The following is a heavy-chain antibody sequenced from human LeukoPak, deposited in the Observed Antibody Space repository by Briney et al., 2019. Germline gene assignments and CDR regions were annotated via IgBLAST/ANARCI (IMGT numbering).Heavy chain of an antibody. J-gene: IGHJ5*02. CDR3: ARGAVYSTAWYNWFDP. D-gene: IGHD2-2*02. Sequence: GSLRLSRVASGFIFSNYAIHWVRQAPGKGLEWVAVISFDGKNKYHADSVKGRFTISRDNSKDTLSLEMNSLRAEDTAVYYCARGAVYSTAWYNWFDPWGQGTPVTVFS. V-gene: IGHV3-30*04. CDR2: ISFDGKNK. CDR1: GFIFSNYA.